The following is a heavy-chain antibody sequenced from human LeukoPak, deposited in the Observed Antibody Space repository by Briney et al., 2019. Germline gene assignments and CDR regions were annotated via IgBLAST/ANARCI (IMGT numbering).Heavy chain of an antibody. CDR2: INSDESST. J-gene: IGHJ4*02. CDR3: ARWRSGWYSPDY. Sequence: GGSLRLSCAASGFTFSSYCMHWVRQAPGKGLVWVSRINSDESSTSYANFVKGRFTISRDNAKNSLYLQMNSLRAEDTAVYYCARWRSGWYSPDYWGQGTLVTVSS. D-gene: IGHD6-19*01. CDR1: GFTFSSYC. V-gene: IGHV3-74*01.